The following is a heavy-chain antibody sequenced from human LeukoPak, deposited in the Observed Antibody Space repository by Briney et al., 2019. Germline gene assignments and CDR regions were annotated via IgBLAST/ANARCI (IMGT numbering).Heavy chain of an antibody. Sequence: PGGPLRLSCAASGFTFSDYWMTWIRQAPGKGLEWVASIKEHGSEKYFVDSVKGRFTISRDDAKSSVYLQMNSLRAEDTAVYCCARILWGCGASNWFDPWGQGTLVTVSS. CDR3: ARILWGCGASNWFDP. CDR2: IKEHGSEK. CDR1: GFTFSDYW. D-gene: IGHD3-16*01. V-gene: IGHV3-7*01. J-gene: IGHJ5*02.